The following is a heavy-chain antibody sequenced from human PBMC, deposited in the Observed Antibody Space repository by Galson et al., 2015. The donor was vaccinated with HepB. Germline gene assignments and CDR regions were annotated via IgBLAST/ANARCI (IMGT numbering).Heavy chain of an antibody. J-gene: IGHJ6*02. Sequence: SLRLSCAASGFTVSSSHAMSWVRQAPGKGLEWVSAISGSGGSTYYADSVKGRFTISRDNSKNTLYLQMNSLRAEDTAVYYCAKYRNYYYYGMDVWGQGTTVTVSS. CDR3: AKYRNYYYYGMDV. CDR1: GFTVSSSHA. D-gene: IGHD1-14*01. CDR2: ISGSGGST. V-gene: IGHV3-23*01.